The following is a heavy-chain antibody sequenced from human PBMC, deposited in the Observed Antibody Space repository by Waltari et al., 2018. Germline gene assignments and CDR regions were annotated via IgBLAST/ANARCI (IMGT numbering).Heavy chain of an antibody. J-gene: IGHJ6*03. CDR2: IYASGST. CDR1: GGSISRYY. D-gene: IGHD2-15*01. V-gene: IGHV4-59*01. Sequence: QVQLQASGPGLVKPSETLSLTCTVSGGSISRYYWRWIRQPPGKVLEWIGYIYASGSTNYNPSLKSRVTISVDTSKNQFSLKLSSVTAADTAVYYCAREVEEYYMDVWGKGTTVTVSS. CDR3: AREVEEYYMDV.